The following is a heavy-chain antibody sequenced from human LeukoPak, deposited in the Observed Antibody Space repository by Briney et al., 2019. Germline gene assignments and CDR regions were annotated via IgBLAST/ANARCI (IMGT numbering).Heavy chain of an antibody. V-gene: IGHV3-23*01. CDR2: ISGSGGST. CDR3: AKGEGGYGDCFDY. CDR1: GFTFSSYA. Sequence: GGSLRLSCAASGFTFSSYAMSWVRQAPGKGLEWVSAISGSGGSTFYADSVKGRFTISRDNSKNTLYLQMNSLRAEDTAVYYCAKGEGGYGDCFDYWGQGTLGTVSS. J-gene: IGHJ4*02. D-gene: IGHD4-17*01.